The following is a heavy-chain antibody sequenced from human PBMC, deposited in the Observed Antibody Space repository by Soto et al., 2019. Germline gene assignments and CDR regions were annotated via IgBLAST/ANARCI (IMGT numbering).Heavy chain of an antibody. J-gene: IGHJ4*02. Sequence: EVQLVESGGVSVQPGGSLRLSCAASGFSLSNYWMHWVRQAPGKGLVWVSRINIDGSTTTYADSVKGRFTISRDNAKNTLYLQMNSLRDEDTAVYYCVRIRRGDGYTFGYWGQGTRVTFSS. V-gene: IGHV3-74*01. CDR2: INIDGSTT. CDR3: VRIRRGDGYTFGY. D-gene: IGHD5-12*01. CDR1: GFSLSNYW.